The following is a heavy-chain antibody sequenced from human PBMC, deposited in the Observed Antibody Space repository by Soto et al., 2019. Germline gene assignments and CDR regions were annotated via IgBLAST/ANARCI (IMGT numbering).Heavy chain of an antibody. CDR3: ASPAWATYYFDY. CDR1: GFTFSDYY. J-gene: IGHJ4*02. D-gene: IGHD2-2*01. CDR2: ISSSGSTI. Sequence: GGSLRLSCAASGFTFSDYYRSWIRQAPGKGLEWVSYISSSGSTIYYADSVKGRFTISRDNAKNSLYLQMNSLRAEDTAVYYCASPAWATYYFDYWGQGTLVTVSS. V-gene: IGHV3-11*01.